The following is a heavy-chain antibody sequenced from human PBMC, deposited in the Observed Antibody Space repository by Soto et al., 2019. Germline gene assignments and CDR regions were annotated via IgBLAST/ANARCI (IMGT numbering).Heavy chain of an antibody. Sequence: QVPLVQSGAEVKKPGSSVKVSCKASGGTFSSYAISWVRQAPGQGLEWMGGIIPIFGTANYAQKFQGRVTITADKSTSTAYMGLSSLRSEDTAVYYCARGGKPMVRGLGAFDIWGQGTMVTVSS. CDR2: IIPIFGTA. CDR3: ARGGKPMVRGLGAFDI. V-gene: IGHV1-69*06. CDR1: GGTFSSYA. D-gene: IGHD3-10*01. J-gene: IGHJ3*02.